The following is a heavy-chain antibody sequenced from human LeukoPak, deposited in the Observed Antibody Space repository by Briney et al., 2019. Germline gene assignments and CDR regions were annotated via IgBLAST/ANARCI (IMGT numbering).Heavy chain of an antibody. CDR2: ISHGGQT. CDR3: ARDTYYTSGSYYIDYFDY. Sequence: PSETLSLTCTVSGGSMSSHDWSWVRQPPGKALEWIGYISHGGQTLSNPSLSSRVTISVDTTNNHFTLNLTSMTAADTAVYFCARDTYYTSGSYYIDYFDYWGQGALVTVSS. V-gene: IGHV4-59*11. D-gene: IGHD3-10*01. J-gene: IGHJ4*02. CDR1: GGSMSSHD.